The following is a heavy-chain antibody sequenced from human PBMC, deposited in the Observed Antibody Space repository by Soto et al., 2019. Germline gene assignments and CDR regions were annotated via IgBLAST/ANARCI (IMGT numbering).Heavy chain of an antibody. CDR3: ARDLWGYCGADCYPLDV. D-gene: IGHD2-21*02. CDR2: MYNTGST. CDR1: GGSISSYY. J-gene: IGHJ6*02. Sequence: SETLSLTCTVSGGSISSYYWSWIRQPPGKGLEWIGYMYNTGSTIYNPSLKSRVTISVDTSKNQFPLKLNSVTAADTAVYYCARDLWGYCGADCYPLDVWGQGTTVTVS. V-gene: IGHV4-59*01.